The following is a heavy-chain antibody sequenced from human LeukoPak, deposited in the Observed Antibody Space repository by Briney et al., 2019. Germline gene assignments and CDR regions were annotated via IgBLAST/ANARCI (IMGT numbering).Heavy chain of an antibody. V-gene: IGHV4-59*08. CDR1: GGSISNYY. CDR3: ARQIIRGQYLVHFDY. CDR2: IYYSGNT. Sequence: SETLSLTCTVSGGSISNYYRSWIRQAPGKGLEWIGYIYYSGNTNYNHYLRRRVTISVNTSKIQFSLRLNSVTAADTAVYYCARQIIRGQYLVHFDYWGQGTLVTVSS. J-gene: IGHJ4*02. D-gene: IGHD6-13*01.